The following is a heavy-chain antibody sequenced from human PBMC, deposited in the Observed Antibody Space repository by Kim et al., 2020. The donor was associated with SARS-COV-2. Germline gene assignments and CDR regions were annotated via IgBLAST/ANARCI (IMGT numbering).Heavy chain of an antibody. CDR3: ARGPYYYDSSGYYAF. CDR2: INPNSGGT. Sequence: ASVKVSCKASGYTFTGYYMHWVRQAPGQGLEWMGWINPNSGGTNYAQKFQGWVTMTRDTSISTAYMELSRLRSDDTAVYYCARGPYYYDSSGYYAFWGQGTLVTVSS. D-gene: IGHD3-22*01. V-gene: IGHV1-2*04. J-gene: IGHJ4*02. CDR1: GYTFTGYY.